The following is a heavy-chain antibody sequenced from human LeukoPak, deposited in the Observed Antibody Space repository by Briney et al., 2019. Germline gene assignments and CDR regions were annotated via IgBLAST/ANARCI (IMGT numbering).Heavy chain of an antibody. J-gene: IGHJ5*02. Sequence: GRSLRLSCAASGFTFSSYGMHLVRQAPGKGLEWVAVIWYDGSNKYYADSVKGRFTISRDNSKNTLYLQMNSLRAEDTAVYYCARDGSYRFDPWGQGTLVTVSS. CDR1: GFTFSSYG. CDR2: IWYDGSNK. CDR3: ARDGSYRFDP. V-gene: IGHV3-33*01. D-gene: IGHD1-26*01.